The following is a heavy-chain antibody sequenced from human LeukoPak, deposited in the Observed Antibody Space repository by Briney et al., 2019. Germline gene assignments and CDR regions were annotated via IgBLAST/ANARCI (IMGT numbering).Heavy chain of an antibody. Sequence: GASVKVSRKAAVYTFTGYYMHWVRQAPGQGLEWVGRMNPNIGGTNYAQKFQCRVTMTRDTSISTAYMELSRLRSDDTAVYYCARSRITIIGVVDNWFDLWGQGTLVTVSS. CDR3: ARSRITIIGVVDNWFDL. D-gene: IGHD3-3*01. CDR2: MNPNIGGT. V-gene: IGHV1-2*06. J-gene: IGHJ5*02. CDR1: VYTFTGYY.